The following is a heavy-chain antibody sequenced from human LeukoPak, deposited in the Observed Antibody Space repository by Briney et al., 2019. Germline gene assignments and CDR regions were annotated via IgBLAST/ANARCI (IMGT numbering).Heavy chain of an antibody. CDR1: GDSITSGGYY. D-gene: IGHD3-10*01. V-gene: IGHV4-31*03. CDR3: ARDRFDSYPMDV. CDR2: IYYSGST. J-gene: IGHJ6*02. Sequence: KPSETLSLTCTVSGDSITSGGYYWSWIRQHPGRGLEWIGYIYYSGSTYYSPSLKSRATISVDTSKNQFSLKLSSVTAADTAVYYCARDRFDSYPMDVWGQGTTVTVS.